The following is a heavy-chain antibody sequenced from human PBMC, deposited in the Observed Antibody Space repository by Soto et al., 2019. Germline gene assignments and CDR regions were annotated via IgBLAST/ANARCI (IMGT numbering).Heavy chain of an antibody. J-gene: IGHJ4*01. CDR3: ARGELLWFGELLR. Sequence: QVQLVQSGAEVKKPGASVKVSCKASGYTFTSYEINWVRQATGQGLEWMGWMNPNSGDTGYAQKFQGRVTMTRNTSISTAYMELSSLRSKDTAVYYCARGELLWFGELLRWGHGTLVTVSS. CDR1: GYTFTSYE. V-gene: IGHV1-8*01. CDR2: MNPNSGDT. D-gene: IGHD3-10*01.